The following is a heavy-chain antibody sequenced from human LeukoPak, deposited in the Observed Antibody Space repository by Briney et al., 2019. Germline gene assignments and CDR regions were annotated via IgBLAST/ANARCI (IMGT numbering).Heavy chain of an antibody. Sequence: GGSLRLSCAASGFTFSNYAMNWVRQAPGKGLEWVSTISGSGGSTYYADSVKGRFTISRDNSKNTLYLQMNSLRAEDTAVYYCARDGYGMDVWGQGTTVTVSS. CDR1: GFTFSNYA. J-gene: IGHJ6*02. CDR3: ARDGYGMDV. CDR2: ISGSGGST. V-gene: IGHV3-23*01.